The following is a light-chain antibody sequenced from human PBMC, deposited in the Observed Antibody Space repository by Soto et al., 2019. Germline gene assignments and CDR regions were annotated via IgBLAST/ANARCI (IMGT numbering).Light chain of an antibody. CDR3: QQYNSYSLS. CDR1: QSFTRW. V-gene: IGKV1-5*03. Sequence: DIQMTQSPSTLAASVGDRVPSTCRASQSFTRWLAWYQQKPGKAPKLLIYKASNLEVGGPSRFSGTGSGTEFNFTITDLQPDDFATYYCQQYNSYSLSFGQGTKLEV. CDR2: KAS. J-gene: IGKJ2*03.